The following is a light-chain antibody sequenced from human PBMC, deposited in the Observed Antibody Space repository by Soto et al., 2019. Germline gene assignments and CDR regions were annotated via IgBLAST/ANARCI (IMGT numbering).Light chain of an antibody. J-gene: IGLJ1*01. CDR3: SSYTSSSTLYV. CDR1: SSDVGGYNY. V-gene: IGLV2-14*01. Sequence: QSALTQPASVSGSPGQSSTIACTGTSSDVGGYNYVSWYQQHPGKSPKLMIYDVSNRPSGVSNRFSGSKSGNTASLTISGLQADDDADYYCSSYTSSSTLYVFGTGTKLTVL. CDR2: DVS.